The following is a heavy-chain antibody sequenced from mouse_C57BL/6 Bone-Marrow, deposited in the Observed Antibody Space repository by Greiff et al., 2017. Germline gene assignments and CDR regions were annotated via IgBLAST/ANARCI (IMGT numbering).Heavy chain of an antibody. CDR2: IRSKSNNYAT. CDR1: GFSFNTYA. CDR3: VRQGDYLNDY. Sequence: EVQVVESGGGLVQPKGSLKLSCAASGFSFNTYAMNWVRQAPGKGLEWVGRIRSKSNNYATYYADSVKDRFTISKDDSESMLYLQMNNFTTEDTAMYSCVRQGDYLNDYWNQGTSLTVSS. V-gene: IGHV10-1*01. J-gene: IGHJ4*01. D-gene: IGHD2-4*01.